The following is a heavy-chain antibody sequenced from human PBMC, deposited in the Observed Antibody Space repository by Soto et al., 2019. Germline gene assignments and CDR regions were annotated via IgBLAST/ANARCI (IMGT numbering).Heavy chain of an antibody. CDR3: ARDEYYYDSSGYSNWFDP. D-gene: IGHD3-22*01. CDR2: ISAYNGNT. CDR1: GYTFTSYG. V-gene: IGHV1-18*04. Sequence: QVQLVQSGAEVKKPGASVKVSCKASGYTFTSYGISWVRQAPGQGLEWMGWISAYNGNTNYAQKLQGRVTMTTDTSTITAYMELRSLRSDDTAVYYCARDEYYYDSSGYSNWFDPWGQGTLVTVSS. J-gene: IGHJ5*02.